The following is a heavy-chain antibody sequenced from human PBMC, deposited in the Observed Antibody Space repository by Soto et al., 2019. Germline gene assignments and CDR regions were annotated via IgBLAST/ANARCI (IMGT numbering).Heavy chain of an antibody. CDR1: GYTFTSYY. D-gene: IGHD4-17*01. J-gene: IGHJ4*02. V-gene: IGHV1-46*03. Sequence: QVQLVQSGAEVKKPGASVKVSCKASGYTFTSYYMHWVRQAPGQGLEWMGIINPSGGSTSYAQKLQGRVTMTRDTSTSTVYMELSSLRSVDTAVYYCASPTMTTGFDYWGQGTLVTVSS. CDR3: ASPTMTTGFDY. CDR2: INPSGGST.